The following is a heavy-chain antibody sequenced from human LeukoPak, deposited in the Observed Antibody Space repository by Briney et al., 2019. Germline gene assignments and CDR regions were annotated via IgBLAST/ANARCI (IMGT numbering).Heavy chain of an antibody. CDR3: ARAGYSSSWFPFDY. CDR2: IYHSGST. D-gene: IGHD6-13*01. Sequence: SGTLSLTCAVSGGSISSSNWWSWVRQPPGKGLEWIGEIYHSGSTNYNPSLKSRVTISVDKSKNQFSLKLSSATAADTAVYYCARAGYSSSWFPFDYWGQGTLVTVSS. CDR1: GGSISSSNW. J-gene: IGHJ4*02. V-gene: IGHV4-4*02.